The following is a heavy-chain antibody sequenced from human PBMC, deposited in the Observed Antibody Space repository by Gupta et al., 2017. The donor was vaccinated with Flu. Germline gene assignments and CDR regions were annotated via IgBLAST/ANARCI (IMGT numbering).Heavy chain of an antibody. D-gene: IGHD4-17*01. CDR3: AGTGDYGFFDY. CDR2: IYHDGTT. J-gene: IGHJ4*02. CDR1: GGPIDSYY. Sequence: TCSVSGGPIDSYYWNWIRQSPGKGPEWIGYIYHDGTTKYNPSLKSRVVMSVDRSKKQFSLRLTSMTAADTAVYYCAGTGDYGFFDYWGQGTLVTVSS. V-gene: IGHV4-59*01.